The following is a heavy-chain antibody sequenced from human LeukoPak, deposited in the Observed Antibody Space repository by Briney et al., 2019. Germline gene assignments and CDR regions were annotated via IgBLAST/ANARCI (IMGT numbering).Heavy chain of an antibody. J-gene: IGHJ5*02. CDR2: MNPNSGNT. CDR3: ARGYCSGGGCYSVENWFDP. Sequence: GAPVKVSCKAPGYTFTSYDINWVRQATGQGLEWMGWMNPNSGNTGYAQKFQGRVTMTRNTSISTAYMELSSLRSEDTAVYYCARGYCSGGGCYSVENWFDPWGQGTLVTVSS. D-gene: IGHD2-15*01. V-gene: IGHV1-8*01. CDR1: GYTFTSYD.